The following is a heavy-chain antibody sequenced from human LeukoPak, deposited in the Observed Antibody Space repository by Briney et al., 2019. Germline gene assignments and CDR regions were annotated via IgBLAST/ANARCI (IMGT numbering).Heavy chain of an antibody. Sequence: SQTLSLTCTVSGGSISSGGYYWSWIRQPPGKGLEWIGYIYHSGSTYYNPSLKSRVTISVDRSKNQFSLKLSSVTAADTAVYYCASYTIFGVSWGQGTLVTVSS. J-gene: IGHJ5*02. CDR3: ASYTIFGVS. V-gene: IGHV4-30-2*01. CDR1: GGSISSGGYY. CDR2: IYHSGST. D-gene: IGHD3-3*01.